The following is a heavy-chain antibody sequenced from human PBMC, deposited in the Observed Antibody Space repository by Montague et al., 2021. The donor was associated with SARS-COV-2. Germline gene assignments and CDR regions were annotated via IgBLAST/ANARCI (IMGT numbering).Heavy chain of an antibody. V-gene: IGHV4-31*03. Sequence: TLSLTCTVSGGSISSGGYYWSWIRQHPGKGLEWIGYIYYSGXTXYXXXXKXRVTTSVDTSKNQFSLKLSSVTAADTAVYYCARAPATIFGVVKQIDYWGQGTLVTVSS. D-gene: IGHD3-3*01. J-gene: IGHJ4*02. CDR3: ARAPATIFGVVKQIDY. CDR1: GGSISSGGYY. CDR2: IYYSGXT.